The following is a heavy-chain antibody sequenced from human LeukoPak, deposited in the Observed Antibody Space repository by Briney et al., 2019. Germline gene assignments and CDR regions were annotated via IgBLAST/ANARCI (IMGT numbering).Heavy chain of an antibody. J-gene: IGHJ4*02. CDR1: GFTFNSYA. D-gene: IGHD6-19*01. CDR2: VSGSGGIT. CDR3: AKTTAGNSSGRYPGWPVDY. Sequence: GGSLRLSCTASGFTFNSYAMTRVRQAPGKGLEWVSHVSGSGGITYYADSVKGRFTISRDNSKNTLYLQMNSLRAEDTAVYYCAKTTAGNSSGRYPGWPVDYWGQGTLVTVSS. V-gene: IGHV3-23*01.